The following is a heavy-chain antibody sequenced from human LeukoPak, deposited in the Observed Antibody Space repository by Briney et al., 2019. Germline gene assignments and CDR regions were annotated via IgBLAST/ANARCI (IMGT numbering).Heavy chain of an antibody. CDR2: ISSNGGST. CDR3: VKLSGSSWVYYYYGMDV. V-gene: IGHV3-64D*06. J-gene: IGHJ6*02. D-gene: IGHD6-13*01. Sequence: PGGSLRLSCSASEFTFSSYAMHWVRQAPGKGLEYVSAISSNGGSTYYADSVKGRFTISRDNSKNTLYLQMSSLRAEDTAVYYCVKLSGSSWVYYYYGMDVWGQGTTVTVSS. CDR1: EFTFSSYA.